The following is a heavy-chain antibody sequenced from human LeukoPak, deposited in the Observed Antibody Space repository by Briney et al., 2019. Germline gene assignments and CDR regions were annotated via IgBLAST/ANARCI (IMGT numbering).Heavy chain of an antibody. CDR2: IYYSGST. D-gene: IGHD3-9*01. CDR1: GGSISSNNYY. Sequence: PSETLSLTCTVSGGSISSNNYYWAWIRQPPGEGLEWIGSIYYSGSTYYNPSLKSRVTASVDTSKSQFSLKLSSVSAADTAVYYCARQSYDISTGYLYYFDYWGQGTLVTVSS. J-gene: IGHJ4*02. V-gene: IGHV4-39*01. CDR3: ARQSYDISTGYLYYFDY.